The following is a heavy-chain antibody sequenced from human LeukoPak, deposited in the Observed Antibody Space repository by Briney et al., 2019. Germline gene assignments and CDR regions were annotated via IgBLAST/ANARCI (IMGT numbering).Heavy chain of an antibody. CDR2: INPSDDST. CDR1: GYTFTTYF. D-gene: IGHD2-15*01. V-gene: IGHV1-46*01. Sequence: VASVKVSCKASGYTFTTYFIHWVRQAPGQGLEWMGIINPSDDSTGYALKFQDRLTMTRDLSTSTVYMELSSLRSEDTAVYYCANQGSGGSSGFDYWGRGTLVTVSS. CDR3: ANQGSGGSSGFDY. J-gene: IGHJ4*02.